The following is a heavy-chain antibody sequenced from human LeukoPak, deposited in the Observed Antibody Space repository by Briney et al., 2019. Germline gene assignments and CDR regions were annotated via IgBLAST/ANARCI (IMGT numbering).Heavy chain of an antibody. CDR2: VSGSSDNT. J-gene: IGHJ4*02. CDR1: GFTFSSYS. Sequence: PGGSLRLSCAASGFTFSSYSMNWARQAPGKGLEWVSTVSGSSDNTYYADSVKGRFNISRDNSKNALYLQMNSLRAEDTAVYYCAKGRGYCSGGSCYSDYWGQGTLVTVSS. D-gene: IGHD2-15*01. CDR3: AKGRGYCSGGSCYSDY. V-gene: IGHV3-23*01.